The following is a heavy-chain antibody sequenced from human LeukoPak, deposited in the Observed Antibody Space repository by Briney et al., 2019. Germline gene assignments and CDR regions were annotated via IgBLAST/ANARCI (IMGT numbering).Heavy chain of an antibody. CDR2: ISGSGGST. V-gene: IGHV3-23*01. CDR3: APHPPRFSSSSDFDY. J-gene: IGHJ4*02. CDR1: GFTFSSYA. Sequence: GGSLRLSCAASGFTFSSYAMSWVRQAPGKGLEWVSAISGSGGSTYYADSVKGRFTISRDNSKNTLYLQMNSLRAEDTAVYYCAPHPPRFSSSSDFDYWGQGTLVTVSS. D-gene: IGHD6-13*01.